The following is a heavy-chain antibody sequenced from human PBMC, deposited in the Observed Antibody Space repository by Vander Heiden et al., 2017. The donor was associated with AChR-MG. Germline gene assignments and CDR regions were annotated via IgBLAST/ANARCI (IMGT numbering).Heavy chain of an antibody. D-gene: IGHD1-26*01. CDR2: IYTSGST. J-gene: IGHJ3*02. V-gene: IGHV4-61*02. Sequence: QVQLQESGPGLVKPSQTLSLTCTVSGGSISGGSYYWSWIRQPAGKGLEWIGRIYTSGSTNYNPSLKSRVTISVDTSKNQFSLKLSSVTAADTAVYYCARRYSGSWGDAFDIWGQGTMVTVSS. CDR3: ARRYSGSWGDAFDI. CDR1: GGSISGGSYY.